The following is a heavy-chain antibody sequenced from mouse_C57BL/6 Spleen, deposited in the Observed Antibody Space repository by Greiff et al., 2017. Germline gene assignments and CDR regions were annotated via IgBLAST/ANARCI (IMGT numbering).Heavy chain of an antibody. V-gene: IGHV5-6*02. CDR1: GFTFSSYG. J-gene: IGHJ1*03. D-gene: IGHD1-1*01. CDR2: ISSGGSYT. Sequence: EVKLVESGGDLVKPGGSLKLSCAASGFTFSSYGMSWVRQTPDKRLEWVATISSGGSYTYYPDSVKGRFTISRDNAKNTLDLQMRRRKAEDTAMEYCARGSSHGDCEVWGTGTTGNVSS. CDR3: ARGSSHGDCEV.